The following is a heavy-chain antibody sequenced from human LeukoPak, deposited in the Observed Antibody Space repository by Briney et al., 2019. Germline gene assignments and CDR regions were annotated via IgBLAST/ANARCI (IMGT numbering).Heavy chain of an antibody. J-gene: IGHJ3*02. Sequence: SQTLSLTCTVSGGSISIGSYYWSWIRQPAGKGLEWIGRIYTSGSTNYNPSLKSRVTISVDTSKNQFSLKLSSVTAADTAVYYCAGAFRVVVIEDAFDIWGQGTMVTVSS. D-gene: IGHD3-22*01. CDR3: AGAFRVVVIEDAFDI. CDR1: GGSISIGSYY. V-gene: IGHV4-61*02. CDR2: IYTSGST.